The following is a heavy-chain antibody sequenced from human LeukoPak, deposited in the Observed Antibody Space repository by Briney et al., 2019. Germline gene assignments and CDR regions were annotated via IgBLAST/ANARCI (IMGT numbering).Heavy chain of an antibody. J-gene: IGHJ4*02. CDR3: ARGDLKLAYCGGDCYPYFDY. D-gene: IGHD2-21*02. V-gene: IGHV1-69*13. Sequence: SVKVPCKASGGTFMRYAISWVRQAPGQGLEWMGGIIPIFGTANYAQKFQGRVTITADESTSTAYMELSSLRSEDTAVYYCARGDLKLAYCGGDCYPYFDYWGQGTLVTVSS. CDR1: GGTFMRYA. CDR2: IIPIFGTA.